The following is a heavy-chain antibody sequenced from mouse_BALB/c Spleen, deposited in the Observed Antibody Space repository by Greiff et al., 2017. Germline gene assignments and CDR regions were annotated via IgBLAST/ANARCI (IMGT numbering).Heavy chain of an antibody. CDR1: GYSITSDYA. CDR2: ISYSGST. J-gene: IGHJ4*01. D-gene: IGHD1-2*01. V-gene: IGHV3-2*02. CDR3: ARTITTAGYYAMDY. Sequence: EVQLKESGPGLVKPSQSLSLTCTVTGYSITSDYAWNWIRQFPGNKLEWMGYISYSGSTSYNPSLKSRISITRDTSKNQFFLQLNSVTTEDTATYYCARTITTAGYYAMDYWGQGTSVTVSS.